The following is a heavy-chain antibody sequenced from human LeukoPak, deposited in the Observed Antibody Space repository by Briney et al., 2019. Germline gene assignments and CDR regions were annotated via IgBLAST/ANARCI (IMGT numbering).Heavy chain of an antibody. J-gene: IGHJ4*02. CDR3: AREASGNYHVFDS. V-gene: IGHV3-11*04. CDR2: ITNTGRST. D-gene: IGHD6-19*01. CDR1: GFSLSSYF. Sequence: PGGSLRLSCAASGFSLSSYFVSWLRQAPGKGLEWVSYITNTGRSTNYADAVKGRFTISRDNAKRSVYLEMTDLRAEDTAVYYCAREASGNYHVFDSCGEGTLVTVSS.